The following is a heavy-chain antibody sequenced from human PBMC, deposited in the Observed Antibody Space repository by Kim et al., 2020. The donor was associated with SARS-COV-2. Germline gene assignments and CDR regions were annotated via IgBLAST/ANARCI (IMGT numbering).Heavy chain of an antibody. CDR3: ARHSKKYCTNGVCNYYYYYYGMDV. V-gene: IGHV3-33*01. J-gene: IGHJ6*02. CDR2: IWYDGSNK. D-gene: IGHD2-8*01. CDR1: GFTFSSYG. Sequence: GGSLRLSCAASGFTFSSYGMHWVRQAPGKGLEWVAVIWYDGSNKYYADSVKGRFTISRDNSKNTLYLQMNSLRAEDTAVYYCARHSKKYCTNGVCNYYYYYYGMDVWGQGTTVTVSS.